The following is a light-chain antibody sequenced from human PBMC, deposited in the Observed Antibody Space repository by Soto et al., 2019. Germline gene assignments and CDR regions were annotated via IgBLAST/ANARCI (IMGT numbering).Light chain of an antibody. CDR1: QDVNSY. CDR3: HHYNNWPRT. V-gene: IGKV3-15*01. Sequence: ELTQSPASLSASPGEGATISCRASQDVNSYLAWYQQKPGQAPRFLIYGASTRATGIPARFSGSGSGTEFTLTISSLQSEDFAVYYCHHYNNWPRTFGQGTKVDIK. CDR2: GAS. J-gene: IGKJ1*01.